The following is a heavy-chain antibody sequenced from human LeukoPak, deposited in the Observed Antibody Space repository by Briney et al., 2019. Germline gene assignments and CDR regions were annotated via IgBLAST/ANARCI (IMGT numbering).Heavy chain of an antibody. CDR2: IKQDGSDK. V-gene: IGHV3-7*01. CDR1: GFTFTKYW. D-gene: IGHD3-3*01. CDR3: ARGGLEWPPYMDV. Sequence: PGGSLRLSCAASGFTFTKYWMTWVRQAPGKGLEWVGNIKQDGSDKNYMDSVKGRFTISRDNTKNSVYLQMSSLRAEDTAVYYCARGGLEWPPYMDVWGKGTTVTVS. J-gene: IGHJ6*03.